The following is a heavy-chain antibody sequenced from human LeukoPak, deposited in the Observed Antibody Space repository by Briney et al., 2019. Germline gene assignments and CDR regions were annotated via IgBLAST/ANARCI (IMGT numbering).Heavy chain of an antibody. J-gene: IGHJ5*02. CDR1: GFTFSCYS. Sequence: GGSLRLSCAASGFTFSCYSINWVSQAPGKGLEWVSYISGSGSSIHYADSVKGRFTISRDNAKNLVYLQMNSLRAEDTAVYYCARDLDILAMIVAWGQGTLVTVSS. CDR2: ISGSGSSI. CDR3: ARDLDILAMIVA. V-gene: IGHV3-48*01. D-gene: IGHD5-12*01.